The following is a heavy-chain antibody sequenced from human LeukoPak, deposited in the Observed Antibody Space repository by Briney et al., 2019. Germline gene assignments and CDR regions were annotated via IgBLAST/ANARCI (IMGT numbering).Heavy chain of an antibody. CDR2: FYSGDTT. D-gene: IGHD3-9*01. V-gene: IGHV3-66*01. J-gene: IGHJ4*02. Sequence: GGSLRLSCAASGFTVSSTYMSWVRQAPGKGLEWVSVFYSGDTTYYANSVKGRFTISRDSSKDMLYLQMNSLRAEDTAVYYCARRLLTGYYEFWGQGTLVTVSS. CDR1: GFTVSSTY. CDR3: ARRLLTGYYEF.